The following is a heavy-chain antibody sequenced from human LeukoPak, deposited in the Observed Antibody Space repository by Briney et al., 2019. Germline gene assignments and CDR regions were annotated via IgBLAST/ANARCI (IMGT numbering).Heavy chain of an antibody. Sequence: PSETLSLTCAVYGGSFSGYYWSWIRQPPGKGLEWIGEINHSGSTNYNPSLKSRVTISVDTSKSQFSLKLSSVTAADTAVYYCARLRPSPREEYQLLFYYYYYMDVWGKGTTVTISS. J-gene: IGHJ6*03. D-gene: IGHD2-2*01. CDR3: ARLRPSPREEYQLLFYYYYYMDV. CDR2: INHSGST. V-gene: IGHV4-34*01. CDR1: GGSFSGYY.